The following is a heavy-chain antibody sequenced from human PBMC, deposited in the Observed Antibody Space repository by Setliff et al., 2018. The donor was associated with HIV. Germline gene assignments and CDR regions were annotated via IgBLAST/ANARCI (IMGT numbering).Heavy chain of an antibody. J-gene: IGHJ4*02. V-gene: IGHV1-69*13. CDR3: ARGDSSGYYFNSYYFDY. CDR2: IIPMFGTA. Sequence: SVKVSCKASGGTFSTYTISWVRQAPGQGLEWMGGIIPMFGTANYAQKFQGRVTITADESTSTAYMELSSLRSEDTAVYYCARGDSSGYYFNSYYFDYWGQGTLVTVS. CDR1: GGTFSTYT. D-gene: IGHD3-22*01.